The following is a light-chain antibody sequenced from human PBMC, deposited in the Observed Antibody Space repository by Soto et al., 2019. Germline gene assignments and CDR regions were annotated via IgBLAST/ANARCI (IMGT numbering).Light chain of an antibody. Sequence: EIVLTQSPATLSLSPGERATLSCRDSQSVSSYLAWYQQKPGQAPRLLIYDASNRATGIPAKFSGSGSGTDFTLTISSLDPEDFAVYYCQQRSNWPLTFGQGTKVDIK. V-gene: IGKV3-11*01. CDR1: QSVSSY. CDR3: QQRSNWPLT. CDR2: DAS. J-gene: IGKJ1*01.